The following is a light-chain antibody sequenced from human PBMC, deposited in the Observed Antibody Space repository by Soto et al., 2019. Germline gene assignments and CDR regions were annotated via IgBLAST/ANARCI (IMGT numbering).Light chain of an antibody. V-gene: IGLV3-21*02. CDR2: DDS. CDR3: QVWDFSSDHYV. J-gene: IGLJ1*01. Sequence: SYVVTQPPSVSVAPGQTARITCGGSNIGSKSVHWYQQKPGQAPVLAVYDDSDRPSGIPERFSGSNSGNTATLTISRVEAGDEADYYCQVWDFSSDHYVFGTGIKLTVL. CDR1: NIGSKS.